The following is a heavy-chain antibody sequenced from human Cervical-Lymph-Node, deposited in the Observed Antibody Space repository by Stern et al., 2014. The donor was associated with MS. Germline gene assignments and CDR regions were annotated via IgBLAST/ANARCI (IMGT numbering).Heavy chain of an antibody. D-gene: IGHD3-3*01. Sequence: ESGPTLVKPTETLTLTCTFSGFSLSTTGVGVGWIRQPPGKALEWLALIYWDDDKRYSPSLKSRLTVTKDTSKNEVVLSMTNMDPEDTGTYYCAYGSDIWSGYRYDWFDPWGQGTLVTVSS. CDR3: AYGSDIWSGYRYDWFDP. CDR1: GFSLSTTGVG. J-gene: IGHJ5*02. CDR2: IYWDDDK. V-gene: IGHV2-5*02.